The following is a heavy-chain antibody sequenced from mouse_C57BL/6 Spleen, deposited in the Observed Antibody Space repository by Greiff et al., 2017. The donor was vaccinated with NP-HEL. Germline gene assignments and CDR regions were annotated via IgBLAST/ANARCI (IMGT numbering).Heavy chain of an antibody. V-gene: IGHV1-74*01. CDR1: GYTFTSYW. J-gene: IGHJ1*03. Sequence: QVQLKQPGAELVKPGASVKVSCKASGYTFTSYWMHWVKQRPGQGLEWIGRIHPSDSDTNYNQKFKGKATLTVDKSSSTAYMQLRSLTSEDSAVYYCAIFYYGSSLYWYFDVWGTGTTVTVSS. CDR2: IHPSDSDT. CDR3: AIFYYGSSLYWYFDV. D-gene: IGHD1-1*01.